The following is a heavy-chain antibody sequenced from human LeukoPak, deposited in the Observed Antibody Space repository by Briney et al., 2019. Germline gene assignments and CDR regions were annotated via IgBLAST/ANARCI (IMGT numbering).Heavy chain of an antibody. D-gene: IGHD6-13*01. Sequence: ASVKVSCKASGYTFTGYYMHWVRQAPGQGLEWMGWINPNSGGTNYAQKFQGRVTMTRDTSISTAYMELSRLRSDDTAVYYCARDIAAAGIMLFGMDVWGQGITVTVSS. V-gene: IGHV1-2*02. CDR2: INPNSGGT. CDR3: ARDIAAAGIMLFGMDV. CDR1: GYTFTGYY. J-gene: IGHJ6*02.